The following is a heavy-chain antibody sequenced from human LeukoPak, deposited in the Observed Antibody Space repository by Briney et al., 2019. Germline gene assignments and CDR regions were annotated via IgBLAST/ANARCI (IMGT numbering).Heavy chain of an antibody. J-gene: IGHJ4*02. CDR3: ARDRGYSYGPWGY. D-gene: IGHD5-18*01. CDR2: ISSSRSTI. Sequence: GGSLRLSCAASGFTFSSYSMNWARQAPGEGREWVSYISSSRSTIYYADSGKGRFTISRDNAKNLPYLQKNNRRAQGAGVYCCARDRGYSYGPWGYWGQGTLVTVSS. CDR1: GFTFSSYS. V-gene: IGHV3-48*01.